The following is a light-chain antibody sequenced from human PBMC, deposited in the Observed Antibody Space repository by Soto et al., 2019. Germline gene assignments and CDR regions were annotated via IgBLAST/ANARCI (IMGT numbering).Light chain of an antibody. V-gene: IGLV2-14*01. CDR2: DVS. Sequence: QSVLTQPASVSGSPGQSITISCTGTSSDVGGYNYVSWYQQHPGKAPKLVIYDVSNRPSGVSNRFSGSKSGNTASLTISGLQAEDEADYYCSSHTSSSTPCVFGTGTKVTVL. CDR3: SSHTSSSTPCV. CDR1: SSDVGGYNY. J-gene: IGLJ1*01.